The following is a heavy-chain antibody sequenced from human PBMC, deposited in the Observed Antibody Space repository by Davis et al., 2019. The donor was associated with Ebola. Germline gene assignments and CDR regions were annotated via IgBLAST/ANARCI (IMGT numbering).Heavy chain of an antibody. D-gene: IGHD5-12*01. Sequence: ASVKVSCKASGYTFTGYYMHWVRQAPGQGLEWMGWINPNSGGTNYAQKFQGWVTMTRDTSISTAYMELSSLRSEDTAVYYCARDPSRYSGYGYYYYYGMDVWGQGTTVTVSS. CDR1: GYTFTGYY. J-gene: IGHJ6*02. V-gene: IGHV1-2*04. CDR2: INPNSGGT. CDR3: ARDPSRYSGYGYYYYYGMDV.